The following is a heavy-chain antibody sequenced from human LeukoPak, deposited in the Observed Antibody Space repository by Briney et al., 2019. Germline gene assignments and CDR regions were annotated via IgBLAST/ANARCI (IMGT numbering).Heavy chain of an antibody. D-gene: IGHD6-13*01. Sequence: SETLSLTCAVYGGSFSGYYWSWIRQPPGKGLEWIGEINHSGSTNYNPSLKSRVTISVDTSKNQFSLKLSSVTAADTAVYYCARDQRQQLVCPVYYYYGMDVWGQGTTVTVSS. CDR2: INHSGST. J-gene: IGHJ6*02. CDR3: ARDQRQQLVCPVYYYYGMDV. V-gene: IGHV4-34*01. CDR1: GGSFSGYY.